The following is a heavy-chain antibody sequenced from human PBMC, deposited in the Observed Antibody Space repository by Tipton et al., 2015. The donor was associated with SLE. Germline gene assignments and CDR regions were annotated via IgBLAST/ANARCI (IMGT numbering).Heavy chain of an antibody. V-gene: IGHV3-48*04. D-gene: IGHD3-9*01. Sequence: SLRLSCAASGFTFTTYTMNWVRQAPGKGLEWISYISSAGNAIYYADSVRGRFTISRDNARNSVFLQMSSLRGEDAALYYCARGPALDSTGYYMDVWGKGTAVTVSS. CDR2: ISSAGNAI. J-gene: IGHJ6*03. CDR3: ARGPALDSTGYYMDV. CDR1: GFTFTTYT.